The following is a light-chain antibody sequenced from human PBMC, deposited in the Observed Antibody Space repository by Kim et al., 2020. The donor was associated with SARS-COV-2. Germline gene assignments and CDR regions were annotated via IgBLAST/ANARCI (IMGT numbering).Light chain of an antibody. CDR2: EVT. Sequence: QSALTQPASVSGSPGQSITISCTGTSSDVGGYNHVSWYQRHPGKAPKLMIYEVTNRPSGVSNRFSGSKSGNTASLTISGLQAEDEADYYCSSYTSSSTVVFGGGTK. J-gene: IGLJ2*01. V-gene: IGLV2-14*01. CDR3: SSYTSSSTVV. CDR1: SSDVGGYNH.